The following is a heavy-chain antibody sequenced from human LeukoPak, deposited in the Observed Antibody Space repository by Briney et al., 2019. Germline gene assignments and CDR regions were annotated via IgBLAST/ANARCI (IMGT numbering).Heavy chain of an antibody. CDR2: ISGSGGST. V-gene: IGHV3-23*01. CDR1: GFTFSSYA. Sequence: GGSLRLSCVASGFTFSSYAMSWVRQAPGKGLEWVSAISGSGGSTYYADSVKGRFTISRDNSKNTLYLQMNSLRAEDTAVYYCAKRDYSNYDLDYWGQGTLVTVS. CDR3: AKRDYSNYDLDY. D-gene: IGHD4-11*01. J-gene: IGHJ4*02.